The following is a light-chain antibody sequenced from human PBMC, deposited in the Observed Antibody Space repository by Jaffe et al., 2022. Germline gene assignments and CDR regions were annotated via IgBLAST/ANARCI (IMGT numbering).Light chain of an antibody. CDR1: SSDVGGYNF. J-gene: IGLJ1*01. Sequence: QSALPQAASVSGSPGQSITISCTGTSSDVGGYNFVSWYQQHPGKAPKLMIFDVSNRPSGVSNRFSGSKSGNTASLTISGLQAEDEADYYCSSYASSSTLVFGSGTKVTVL. CDR3: SSYASSSTLV. V-gene: IGLV2-14*03. CDR2: DVS.